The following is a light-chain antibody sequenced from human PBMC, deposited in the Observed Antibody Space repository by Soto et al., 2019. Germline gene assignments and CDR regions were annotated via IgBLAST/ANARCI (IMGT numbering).Light chain of an antibody. CDR2: GAS. CDR1: QSVSSN. CDR3: QQSNNWPET. J-gene: IGKJ1*01. V-gene: IGKV3-15*01. Sequence: EILMTQSPATLSVSPGERATLSCRASQSVSSNLAWYQQKPGQAPRLLIYGASTRATGIPARFSGSGSGKEFTLTISSLQSEDFAVYYCQQSNNWPETFGQGTKVEIK.